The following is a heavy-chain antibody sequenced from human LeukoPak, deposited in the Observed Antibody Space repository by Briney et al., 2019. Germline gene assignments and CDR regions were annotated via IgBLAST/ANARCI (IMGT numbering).Heavy chain of an antibody. V-gene: IGHV3-23*01. Sequence: GGSLRLSCAASGFTFSSYAMSWVRQAPGKGLEWVSAISGSGGSTHYADSVKGRFTISRDNSKNTLYLQMNSLRAEDTAVYYCAKPLITMVRGVNTNRYGMDVWGQGTTVTVSS. CDR3: AKPLITMVRGVNTNRYGMDV. D-gene: IGHD3-10*01. CDR1: GFTFSSYA. CDR2: ISGSGGST. J-gene: IGHJ6*02.